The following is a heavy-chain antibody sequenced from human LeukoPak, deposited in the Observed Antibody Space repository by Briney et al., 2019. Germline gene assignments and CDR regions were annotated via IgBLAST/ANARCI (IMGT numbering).Heavy chain of an antibody. D-gene: IGHD2-2*02. V-gene: IGHV3-53*01. J-gene: IGHJ4*02. CDR3: ARGKCSSSSCYTFDY. CDR1: GFTVSSNY. CDR2: IYSGGNT. Sequence: GGSLRLSCAASGFTVSSNYMSWVRQAPGKGLEWVSVIYSGGNTYYADSVKGRFTISRVNSKNTLYLQMNSLRAEDTAVYYCARGKCSSSSCYTFDYWGQGTLVTVSS.